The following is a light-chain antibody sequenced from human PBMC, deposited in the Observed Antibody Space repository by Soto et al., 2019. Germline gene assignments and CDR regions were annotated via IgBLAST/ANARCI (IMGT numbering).Light chain of an antibody. CDR3: QQYNSYS. V-gene: IGKV1-5*01. CDR2: PAS. Sequence: IHMPQSHPTLPASVGDRVTITCLASKSISSWLARYQQKPGPAPKVLIYPASHLQSGAPSRFSGSGSGTEFTLTISRLQPDDFATYYCQQYNSYSFGQGTKVDIK. CDR1: KSISSW. J-gene: IGKJ1*01.